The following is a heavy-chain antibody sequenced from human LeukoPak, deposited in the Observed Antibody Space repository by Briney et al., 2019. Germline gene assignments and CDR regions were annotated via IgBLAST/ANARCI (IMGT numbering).Heavy chain of an antibody. J-gene: IGHJ4*02. CDR3: ARDLDYGGNFDY. CDR2: IIPIFGTA. V-gene: IGHV1-69*05. Sequence: SVKVSCRASGGTFSSYAISWVRQAPGQGLEWMGGIIPIFGTANYAQKFQGRVTITTDESTSTAYMELSSLRSEDTAVYYCARDLDYGGNFDYWGQGTLVTVSS. D-gene: IGHD4-23*01. CDR1: GGTFSSYA.